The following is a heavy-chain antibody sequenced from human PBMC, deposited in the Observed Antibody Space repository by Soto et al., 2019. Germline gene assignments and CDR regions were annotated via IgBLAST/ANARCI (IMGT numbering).Heavy chain of an antibody. CDR2: IYHSGST. D-gene: IGHD6-13*01. CDR3: ARGLRSWYYDY. CDR1: GGSISSGGYS. V-gene: IGHV4-30-2*01. Sequence: SETLSLTCAVSGGSISSGGYSWSWIRQPPGKGLEWIGYIYHSGSTYYNPSLKSRVTISVDRSKNQFSLKLSSVTAADTAVYYCARGLRSWYYDYWGQGTLVTVSS. J-gene: IGHJ4*02.